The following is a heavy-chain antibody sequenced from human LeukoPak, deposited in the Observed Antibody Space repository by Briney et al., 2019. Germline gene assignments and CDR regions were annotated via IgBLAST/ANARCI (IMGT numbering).Heavy chain of an antibody. J-gene: IGHJ4*02. CDR2: ISAYNGNT. CDR3: ARWSSGYCTASGFDY. Sequence: ASVKVSCKASGYTFTSYGISWVRQAPGQGLEWMGWISAYNGNTNYAQKLQGRVTMTTDTSTSTAYMELRSLRSDDTAVYYCARWSSGYCTASGFDYWGQGTLVTVSS. CDR1: GYTFTSYG. D-gene: IGHD3-3*01. V-gene: IGHV1-18*01.